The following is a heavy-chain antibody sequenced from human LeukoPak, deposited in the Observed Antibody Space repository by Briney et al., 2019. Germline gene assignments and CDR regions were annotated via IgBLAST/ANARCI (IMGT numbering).Heavy chain of an antibody. J-gene: IGHJ4*02. Sequence: KTGGSLRLSCAASGFTFSDYYMSWIRQAPGKGLEWVSYISSSGSTIYYADSVKGRFTISRDNSKNTLYLQMNSLRAEDTAVYYCAKDRRGVYDFWSGYYSFDYWGLGTLVTVSS. CDR1: GFTFSDYY. V-gene: IGHV3-11*01. CDR2: ISSSGSTI. D-gene: IGHD3-3*01. CDR3: AKDRRGVYDFWSGYYSFDY.